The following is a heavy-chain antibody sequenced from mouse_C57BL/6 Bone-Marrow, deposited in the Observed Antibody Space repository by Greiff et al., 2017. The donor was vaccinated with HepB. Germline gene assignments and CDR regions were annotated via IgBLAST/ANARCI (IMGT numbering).Heavy chain of an antibody. V-gene: IGHV1-26*01. Sequence: EVQLPQSGPELVKPGASVKISCKASGYTFTDYYMNWVKQSHGKSLEWIGDINPNNGGTSYNQKFKGKATLTVDKSSSTAYMELRSLTSEDSAVYYCARENYGNPSWFAYWGQGTLVTVSA. CDR1: GYTFTDYY. J-gene: IGHJ3*01. CDR2: INPNNGGT. CDR3: ARENYGNPSWFAY. D-gene: IGHD2-1*01.